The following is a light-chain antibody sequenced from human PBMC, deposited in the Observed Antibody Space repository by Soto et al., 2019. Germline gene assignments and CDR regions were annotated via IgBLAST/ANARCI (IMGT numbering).Light chain of an antibody. CDR3: QQYDNWPRT. CDR1: QSVRSN. Sequence: EKVITQSPATLSLSPGERATLSCRASQSVRSNLAWYHQKPGKPHRLLIYDASTRATGIPSRFSGSGSGTEFTLTISSLKSEDFAVYYCQQYDNWPRTFGQGTKVDIK. V-gene: IGKV3-15*01. J-gene: IGKJ1*01. CDR2: DAS.